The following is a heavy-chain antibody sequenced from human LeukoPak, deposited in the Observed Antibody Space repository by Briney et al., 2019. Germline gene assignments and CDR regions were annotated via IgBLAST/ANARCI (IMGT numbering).Heavy chain of an antibody. Sequence: ASVKVSCKASGYTFTSYYVHWVRQAPGQGLEWMGIINPSGGSTSYAQRFQGRVTMTRDTSTSTVYMELSSLRSEDTAVYYCARDSIYSSGWLQLDYWGQGTLVTVSS. CDR2: INPSGGST. D-gene: IGHD6-19*01. V-gene: IGHV1-46*01. CDR3: ARDSIYSSGWLQLDY. J-gene: IGHJ4*02. CDR1: GYTFTSYY.